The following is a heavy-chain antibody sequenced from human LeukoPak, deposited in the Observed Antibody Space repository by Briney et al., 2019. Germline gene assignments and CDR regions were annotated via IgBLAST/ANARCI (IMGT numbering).Heavy chain of an antibody. Sequence: GSLRLSCAASGFTFSSYAMNWVRQTPGKGLEWVSAISRSGVSTYYADSVEGRFTISRDNPRDTLYLQMSSLRAEDTAVYYCARGGYDSSGNPDYWGQGTLVAVSS. CDR2: ISRSGVST. CDR3: ARGGYDSSGNPDY. D-gene: IGHD3-22*01. CDR1: GFTFSSYA. V-gene: IGHV3-23*01. J-gene: IGHJ4*02.